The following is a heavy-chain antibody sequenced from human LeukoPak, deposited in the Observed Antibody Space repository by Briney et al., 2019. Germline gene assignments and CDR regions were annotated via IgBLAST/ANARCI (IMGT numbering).Heavy chain of an antibody. J-gene: IGHJ4*02. CDR1: GFTFSSYS. Sequence: TGGSLRLSCAASGFTFSSYSMNWVRQAPGKGLEWVSAISGSGGSTYYADSVKGRFTISRDNSKNTLYLQMNSLRAEDTAVYYCAKANMVRGVTLKFDYWGQGTLVTVSS. CDR3: AKANMVRGVTLKFDY. CDR2: ISGSGGST. D-gene: IGHD3-10*01. V-gene: IGHV3-23*01.